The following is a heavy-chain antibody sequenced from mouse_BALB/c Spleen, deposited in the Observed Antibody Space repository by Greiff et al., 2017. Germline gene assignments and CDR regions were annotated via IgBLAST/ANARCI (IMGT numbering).Heavy chain of an antibody. Sequence: EVKLVESGGGLVQPGGSRKLSCAASGFTFSSFGMHWVRQAPEKGLEWVAYISSGSSTIYYADTVKGRFTISRDNPKNTLFLQMTSLRSEDTAMYYCARSPTATDYYAMDYWGQGTSVTVSS. CDR1: GFTFSSFG. J-gene: IGHJ4*01. CDR3: ARSPTATDYYAMDY. V-gene: IGHV5-17*02. D-gene: IGHD1-2*01. CDR2: ISSGSSTI.